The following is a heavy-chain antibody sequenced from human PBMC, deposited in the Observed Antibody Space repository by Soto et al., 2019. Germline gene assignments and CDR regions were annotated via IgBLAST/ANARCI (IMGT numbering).Heavy chain of an antibody. CDR2: IYWYYDK. J-gene: IGHJ2*01. CDR3: ARTYYDSTGYYYYFDR. V-gene: IGHV2-5*01. CDR1: GFSLTTSGVG. Sequence: QITLKESGPTLVKPTQTLTLTCTFSGFSLTTSGVGVAWIRQPPGKALEWLALIYWYYDKRYSPSPKSRLTITKDTSKNRVVLTMTNMDPVDTATYYCARTYYDSTGYYYYFDRWVRGTLFTVSS. D-gene: IGHD3-22*01.